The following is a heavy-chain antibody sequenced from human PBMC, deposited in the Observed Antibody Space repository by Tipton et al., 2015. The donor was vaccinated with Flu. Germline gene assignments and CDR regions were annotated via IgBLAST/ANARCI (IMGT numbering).Heavy chain of an antibody. J-gene: IGHJ6*02. Sequence: QLVQSGAEVKKPGSSVKVSCKASGGTFSSYAISWVRQAPGQGLEWMGGIIPIFGTANYAQKFQGRVTITADESTSTAYMELSSLRSEDTAVYYCARGGGESVVVAATIPQYYGMDVWGQGTTVTVSS. CDR2: IIPIFGTA. D-gene: IGHD2-15*01. CDR1: GGTFSSYA. CDR3: ARGGGESVVVAATIPQYYGMDV. V-gene: IGHV1-69*01.